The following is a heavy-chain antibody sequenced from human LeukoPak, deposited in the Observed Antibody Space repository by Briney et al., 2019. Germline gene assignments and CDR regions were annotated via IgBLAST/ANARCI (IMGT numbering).Heavy chain of an antibody. J-gene: IGHJ4*02. CDR3: ARIPFSGYFLGFDY. V-gene: IGHV4-59*01. CDR1: GGSISSYY. Sequence: PSETLSLTCTVSGGSISSYYWSWIRQPPGKGLEWIGYIYYSGSTNYNPSLKSRVTISVDTSKNQISLKLSSVTAADTAVYYCARIPFSGYFLGFDYWGQGTLVTVSS. CDR2: IYYSGST. D-gene: IGHD5-12*01.